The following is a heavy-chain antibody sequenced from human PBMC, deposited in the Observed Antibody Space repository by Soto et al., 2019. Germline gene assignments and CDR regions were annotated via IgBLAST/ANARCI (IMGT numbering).Heavy chain of an antibody. CDR2: LYHSGST. D-gene: IGHD3-10*01. CDR3: ARRTFMVLGVIMKLYYYYAMDV. J-gene: IGHJ6*02. Sequence: QVQLQESGPGLVKPSGTLSLTCAVSGGAISSSNWWSWVRQPPGKGLEWIGDLYHSGSTNYNPSLTRRISISLDHYKNKFSLKVSSETAADTDVDYCARRTFMVLGVIMKLYYYYAMDVWGQGTTVTVSS. V-gene: IGHV4-4*02. CDR1: GGAISSSNW.